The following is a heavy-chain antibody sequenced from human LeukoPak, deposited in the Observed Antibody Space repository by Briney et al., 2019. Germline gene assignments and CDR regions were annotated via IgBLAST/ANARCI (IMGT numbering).Heavy chain of an antibody. CDR2: INPNSGGT. J-gene: IGHJ4*02. V-gene: IGHV1-2*02. CDR1: GYTXTGYY. CDR3: ARSTPYYDILTGSYYFDY. Sequence: ASVKVSCKASGYTXTGYYMHWVRQAPGQGLEWMGWINPNSGGTNYAQKFQGRVTMTRDTSISTAYMELSRLRSDDTAVYYCARSTPYYDILTGSYYFDYWGQGTLVTVSS. D-gene: IGHD3-9*01.